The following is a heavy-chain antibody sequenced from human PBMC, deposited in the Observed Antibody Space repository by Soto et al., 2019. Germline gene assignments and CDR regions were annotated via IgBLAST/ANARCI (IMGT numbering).Heavy chain of an antibody. CDR3: ARSFQYYDFWSGYGFDY. J-gene: IGHJ4*02. Sequence: SVKVSCKASGGTFSSYAISWVRQAPGQGLEWMGGIIPIFGTANYAQKFQGRVTITADESTSTAYMELSSLRSEDTAVYYCARSFQYYDFWSGYGFDYWGQGALVTVSS. D-gene: IGHD3-3*01. V-gene: IGHV1-69*13. CDR1: GGTFSSYA. CDR2: IIPIFGTA.